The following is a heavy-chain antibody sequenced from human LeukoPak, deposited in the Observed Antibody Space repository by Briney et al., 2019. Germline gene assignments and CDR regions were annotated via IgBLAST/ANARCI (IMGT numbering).Heavy chain of an antibody. Sequence: GRSLRLSCAASGFTFSSYGMHWVRQAPGKGLEWVAVISYDGSNKYYADSVKGRFTISRDNSKNTLYLQMNSLRAEDTAVYYCAKASYYGDYSPDYWGQGTLVTVSS. CDR2: ISYDGSNK. D-gene: IGHD4-17*01. CDR3: AKASYYGDYSPDY. V-gene: IGHV3-30*18. J-gene: IGHJ4*02. CDR1: GFTFSSYG.